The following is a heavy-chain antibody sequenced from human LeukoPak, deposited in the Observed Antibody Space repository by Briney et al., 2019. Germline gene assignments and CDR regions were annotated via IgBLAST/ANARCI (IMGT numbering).Heavy chain of an antibody. CDR1: GFTVSSNY. V-gene: IGHV3-53*01. J-gene: IGHJ3*02. D-gene: IGHD1-7*01. CDR3: ARVGGVYNWNYAGAFDI. Sequence: GGSLRLSCAASGFTVSSNYMSWVRQAPGKGLEWVSVIYSGGRTYYGDSVKGRFTFSRDNSKNTLYLQMNSLRAEDTAVYYCARVGGVYNWNYAGAFDIWGQGTMVTVSS. CDR2: IYSGGRT.